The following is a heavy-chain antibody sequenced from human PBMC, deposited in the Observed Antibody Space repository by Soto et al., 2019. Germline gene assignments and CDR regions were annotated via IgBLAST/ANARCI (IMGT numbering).Heavy chain of an antibody. Sequence: PGGSLRLSCAASGFTFSIYSMNWVRHAPGKGLEWVSSISSSSSYIYYADSVKGRFTISRDNAKNSLYLQMNSLRAEDTAVYYCASPYCSSTSCSYYYYGMDVWGQGTTVTVSS. D-gene: IGHD2-2*01. CDR3: ASPYCSSTSCSYYYYGMDV. CDR2: ISSSSSYI. CDR1: GFTFSIYS. J-gene: IGHJ6*02. V-gene: IGHV3-21*01.